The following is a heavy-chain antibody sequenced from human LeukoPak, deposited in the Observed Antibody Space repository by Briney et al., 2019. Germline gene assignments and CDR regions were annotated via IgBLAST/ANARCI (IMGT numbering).Heavy chain of an antibody. CDR2: ISYDGSNK. CDR3: ARAPYCGGDCYAPRNYYYYYGMDV. CDR1: GFTFSSYA. V-gene: IGHV3-30-3*01. Sequence: GGSLRLSCAASGFTFSSYAMHWVRQAPGKGLEWVAVISYDGSNKYYADSVKGRFTISRDNSKNTLYLQMNSLRAEDTAVYYCARAPYCGGDCYAPRNYYYYYGMDVWGQGTTVTVSS. D-gene: IGHD2-21*02. J-gene: IGHJ6*02.